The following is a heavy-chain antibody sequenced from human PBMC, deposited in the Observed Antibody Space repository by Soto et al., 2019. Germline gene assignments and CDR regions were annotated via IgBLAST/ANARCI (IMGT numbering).Heavy chain of an antibody. CDR3: KWDLEASDP. V-gene: IGHV3-15*01. CDR2: IRSKTDGGTT. D-gene: IGHD1-26*01. J-gene: IGHJ5*02. Sequence: GGSLRLSCAASGFTFSNAWMSWVRQAPGKGLEWVGRIRSKTDGGTTDYAAPVKGRFTISRDDSKDTLYLQMNSLETEDTAVYYCKWDLEASDPWGQGTLVTVSS. CDR1: GFTFSNAW.